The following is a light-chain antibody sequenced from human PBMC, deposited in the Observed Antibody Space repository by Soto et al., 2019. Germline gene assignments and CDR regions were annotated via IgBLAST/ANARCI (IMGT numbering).Light chain of an antibody. CDR2: SAS. Sequence: DIQMTQSPSSLSASIGDRVTITCRASQGISTYLGLYQQKPGKVPKSLIYSASNLQSGVPSRFSASGSGTEFTLTITDMQPDDFATYYCRQYYRYPWMFGQGTKVEIK. CDR3: RQYYRYPWM. V-gene: IGKV1-16*01. J-gene: IGKJ1*01. CDR1: QGISTY.